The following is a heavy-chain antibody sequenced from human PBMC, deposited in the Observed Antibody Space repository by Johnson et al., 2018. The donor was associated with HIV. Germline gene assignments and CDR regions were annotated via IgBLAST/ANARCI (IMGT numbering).Heavy chain of an antibody. V-gene: IGHV3-11*04. Sequence: QVQLVESGGGVVQPGRSLRLSCAASGFTFSDYYMSWIRQAPGKGLEWISYISSGGSTKYYADSVKGRFTISRDNAKNSLYLQMNSLRAEDTAVYYCARGRPSGSHDAFDIWGQGTMVIVS. J-gene: IGHJ3*02. CDR1: GFTFSDYY. CDR2: ISSGGSTK. D-gene: IGHD3-22*01. CDR3: ARGRPSGSHDAFDI.